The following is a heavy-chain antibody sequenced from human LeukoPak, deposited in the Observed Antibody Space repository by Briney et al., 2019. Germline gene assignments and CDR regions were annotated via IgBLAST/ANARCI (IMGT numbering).Heavy chain of an antibody. CDR2: IIPIFGTA. Sequence: SVKVSCKASGGTFSSYAISWVRQAPGQGLEWMGGIIPIFGTANYAQKFQGRVTITTDESTSTAYMELSSLRSEDTAVYYCARVPYYYGSGSYLPIDYWGQGTLVTVSS. J-gene: IGHJ4*02. CDR3: ARVPYYYGSGSYLPIDY. CDR1: GGTFSSYA. D-gene: IGHD3-10*01. V-gene: IGHV1-69*05.